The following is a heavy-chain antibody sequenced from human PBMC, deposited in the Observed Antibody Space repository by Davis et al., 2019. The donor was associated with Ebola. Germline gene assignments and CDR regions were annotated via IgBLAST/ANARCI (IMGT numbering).Heavy chain of an antibody. CDR1: GFTVSSNY. J-gene: IGHJ4*02. D-gene: IGHD2-2*01. CDR3: AKDPAGHAAGDDY. Sequence: GESLKISCAASGFTVSSNYMSWVRQAPGKGLEWVAFIWYDGRNQHYIDSVKGRFTISRDNSKNTLYLHMNNLRLEDTAVYHCAKDPAGHAAGDDYWGQGTLVTVSS. CDR2: IWYDGRNQ. V-gene: IGHV3-30*02.